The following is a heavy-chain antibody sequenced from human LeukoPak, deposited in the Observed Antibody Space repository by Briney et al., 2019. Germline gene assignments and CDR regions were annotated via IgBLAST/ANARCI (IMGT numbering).Heavy chain of an antibody. CDR2: TNRDGSEK. D-gene: IGHD2-2*01. J-gene: IGHJ3*02. CDR3: ARDSASCRGCAFDI. Sequence: PGGSLRLSCAASEFTFTNFWMSWVRQAPGKGLEWVANTNRDGSEKHYVDSVKGRVTISRDNAMNFLYLQLNSLRVDDTAVYYCARDSASCRGCAFDIWGQGTVVTVSS. V-gene: IGHV3-7*01. CDR1: EFTFTNFW.